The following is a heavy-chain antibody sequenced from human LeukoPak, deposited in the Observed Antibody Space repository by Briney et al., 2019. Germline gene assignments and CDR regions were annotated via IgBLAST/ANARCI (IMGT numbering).Heavy chain of an antibody. J-gene: IGHJ5*02. D-gene: IGHD3-10*01. V-gene: IGHV4-59*01. Sequence: PSETLSLTCTVSGGSISSYYWSWIRQPPGKGLEWIGYIYYSGSTNYNPSLKSRVTISVDTSKNQFSLKLSSVTAADTAVYYCAKSMVRDQKGFDPWGQGTLVTVSS. CDR1: GGSISSYY. CDR2: IYYSGST. CDR3: AKSMVRDQKGFDP.